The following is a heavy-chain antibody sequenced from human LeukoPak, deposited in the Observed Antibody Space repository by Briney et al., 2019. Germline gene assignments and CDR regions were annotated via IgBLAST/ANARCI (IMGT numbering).Heavy chain of an antibody. J-gene: IGHJ4*02. CDR3: ARDSDYIVATGGFDY. V-gene: IGHV4-4*02. CDR1: GGSISSSNW. CDR2: IYHSGST. D-gene: IGHD5-12*01. Sequence: PSGTLSLTCAVSGGSISSSNWWSWVRQPPGKGLEWIGEIYHSGSTNYNPSLKSRVTISVDKSKNQFSLKLSSVTAADTAVYYCARDSDYIVATGGFDYWGQGTLVTVSS.